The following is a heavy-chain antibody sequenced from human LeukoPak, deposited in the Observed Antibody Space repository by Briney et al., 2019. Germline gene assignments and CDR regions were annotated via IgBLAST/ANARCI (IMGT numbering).Heavy chain of an antibody. CDR2: IYPGDSDT. CDR1: GYSFTSYW. Sequence: GESLKISCKGSGYSFTSYWVGWVRQMPGKGLEWMGIIYPGDSDTRYSPSFQGQVTISADKSISTAYLQWSSLKASDTAMYYCARRGGRYSGRDAFDIWGQGTMVTVAS. D-gene: IGHD1-26*01. CDR3: ARRGGRYSGRDAFDI. V-gene: IGHV5-51*01. J-gene: IGHJ3*02.